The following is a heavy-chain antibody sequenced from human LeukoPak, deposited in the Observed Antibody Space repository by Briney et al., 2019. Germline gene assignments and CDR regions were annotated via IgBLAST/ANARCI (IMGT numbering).Heavy chain of an antibody. V-gene: IGHV3-23*01. CDR1: GFTFTSYG. Sequence: GGSLRLSCAASGFTFTSYGMTWVRQAPGKGLEWVSAIRGSGGGTYYADSVKGRFTISRDNSKNTLYLQMNSLRDEDTALYYCAKAGIGVVGYFDYWGQGTLVTVSS. CDR3: AKAGIGVVGYFDY. CDR2: IRGSGGGT. D-gene: IGHD6-19*01. J-gene: IGHJ4*02.